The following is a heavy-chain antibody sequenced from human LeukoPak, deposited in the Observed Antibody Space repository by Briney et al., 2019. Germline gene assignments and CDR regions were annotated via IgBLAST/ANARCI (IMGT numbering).Heavy chain of an antibody. Sequence: ISSSGSTIYYADSVKGRFTISRDNAKNSLYLQMNSLRAEDTAVYYCARATTVVEDYFDYWGQGTLVTVSS. V-gene: IGHV3-11*04. D-gene: IGHD4-23*01. CDR3: ARATTVVEDYFDY. J-gene: IGHJ4*02. CDR2: ISSSGSTI.